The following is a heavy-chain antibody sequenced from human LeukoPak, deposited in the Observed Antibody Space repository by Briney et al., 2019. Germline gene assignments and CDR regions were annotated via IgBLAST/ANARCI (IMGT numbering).Heavy chain of an antibody. CDR3: ARSGSYYDFWSGYYQKLYYFDY. D-gene: IGHD3-3*01. CDR2: IIPIFGTA. CDR1: GGTFISYA. Sequence: ASVKVSCKASGGTFISYAISWVRQAPGQGLEWMGGIIPIFGTANYAQKFQGRVTITADESTSTAYMELSSLRSEDTAVYYCARSGSYYDFWSGYYQKLYYFDYWGQGTLVTVSS. J-gene: IGHJ4*02. V-gene: IGHV1-69*13.